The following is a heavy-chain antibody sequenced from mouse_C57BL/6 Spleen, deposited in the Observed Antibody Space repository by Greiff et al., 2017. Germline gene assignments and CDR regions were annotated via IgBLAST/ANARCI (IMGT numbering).Heavy chain of an antibody. V-gene: IGHV1-66*01. CDR2: IYPGSGNT. CDR3: AMSTVVAPYFDY. Sequence: QVHVKQSGPELVKPGASVKISCKASGYSFTSYYIHWVKQRPGQGLEWIGWIYPGSGNTKYNEKFKGKATLTADTSSSTAYMQLSSLTSEDSAVYYCAMSTVVAPYFDYWGQGTTLTVSS. J-gene: IGHJ2*01. CDR1: GYSFTSYY. D-gene: IGHD1-1*01.